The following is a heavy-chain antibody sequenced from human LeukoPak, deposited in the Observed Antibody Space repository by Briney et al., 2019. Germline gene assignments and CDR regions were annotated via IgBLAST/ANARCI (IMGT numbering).Heavy chain of an antibody. V-gene: IGHV3-64*01. CDR2: ISSIGDST. J-gene: IGHJ4*02. CDR3: ARGRLRFLEWLLPYFDY. D-gene: IGHD3-3*01. Sequence: SGGSLRLSCAASGFTFSSYTMNWVRQAPGKGLEYVSAISSIGDSTFYANSVKGRFTISRDNSKNTLYLQMGSLRAEDMALYYCARGRLRFLEWLLPYFDYWGQGTLVTVSS. CDR1: GFTFSSYT.